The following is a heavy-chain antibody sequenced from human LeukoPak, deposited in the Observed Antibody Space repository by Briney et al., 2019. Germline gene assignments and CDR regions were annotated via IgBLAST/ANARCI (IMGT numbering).Heavy chain of an antibody. CDR2: IYYSGST. CDR1: GGSISSYY. J-gene: IGHJ4*02. V-gene: IGHV4-59*08. CDR3: ARLGGMTTSSYYFDY. D-gene: IGHD4-23*01. Sequence: SETLSLTCTVSGGSISSYYWSWIRQPPGKGLEWIGYIYYSGSTNYNPSLKSRVTISVDTSKNQFSLKLSSVTAADTAVYYCARLGGMTTSSYYFDYWGQGTLVTVSS.